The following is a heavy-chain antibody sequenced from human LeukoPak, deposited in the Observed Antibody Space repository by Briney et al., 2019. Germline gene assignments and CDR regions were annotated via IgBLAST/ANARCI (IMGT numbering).Heavy chain of an antibody. D-gene: IGHD4-17*01. CDR2: ISSSSSYI. J-gene: IGHJ5*02. CDR3: ARTAYGGDNWFDP. V-gene: IGHV3-21*01. Sequence: PGGSLRLSCAASGFTFSSYSMNWVRQAPGKGLEWVSSISSSSSYIYYADSVKGRFTISRDNAKNSLYLQMNSLRAEDTAVYYCARTAYGGDNWFDPWGQGTLVTVSS. CDR1: GFTFSSYS.